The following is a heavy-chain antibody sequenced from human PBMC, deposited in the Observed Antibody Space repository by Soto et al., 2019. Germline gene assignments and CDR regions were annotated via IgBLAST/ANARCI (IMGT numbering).Heavy chain of an antibody. CDR3: AASSRYYDFWSGYYGDFDY. CDR1: GFTFSSYS. V-gene: IGHV3-21*01. Sequence: VGSLRLSGAASGFTFSSYSMNWVRQAPGKGLEWVSSISTSSTYIHYADSVKGRFTISRDNAKNSLYLQMNSLRAEDTAVYYCAASSRYYDFWSGYYGDFDYWGQGTLVTVSS. J-gene: IGHJ4*02. CDR2: ISTSSTYI. D-gene: IGHD3-3*01.